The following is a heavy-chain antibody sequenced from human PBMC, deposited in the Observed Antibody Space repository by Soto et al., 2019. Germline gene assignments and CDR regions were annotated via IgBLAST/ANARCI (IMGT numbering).Heavy chain of an antibody. CDR3: TPLVVITTTDY. Sequence: TGGSLRLSCAASGFTFSNAWMNWVRQAPGKGLEWVGRIKSKTDGGTTDYAAPVKGRFTISRDDSKNTLYLQMNSLKTEDTAVYYCTPLVVITTTDYWGQGTLVAVSS. D-gene: IGHD3-22*01. CDR1: GFTFSNAW. V-gene: IGHV3-15*07. J-gene: IGHJ4*02. CDR2: IKSKTDGGTT.